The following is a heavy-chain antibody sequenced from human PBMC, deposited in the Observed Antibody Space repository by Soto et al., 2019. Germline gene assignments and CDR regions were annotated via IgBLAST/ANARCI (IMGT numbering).Heavy chain of an antibody. V-gene: IGHV1-69*02. J-gene: IGHJ6*03. CDR1: GGTFSSYT. D-gene: IGHD4-17*01. CDR2: IIPILGIA. Sequence: SVKVSCKASGGTFSSYTISWVRQAPGQGLEWMGRIIPILGIANYAQKFQGRVTITADKSTSTAYMELSSLRSEDTAVYYCATVTDYYYYMDVWGKGTTVTVSS. CDR3: ATVTDYYYYMDV.